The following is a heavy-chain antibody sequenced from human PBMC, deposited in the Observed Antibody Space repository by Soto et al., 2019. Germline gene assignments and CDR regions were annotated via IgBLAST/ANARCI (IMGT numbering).Heavy chain of an antibody. V-gene: IGHV3-48*01. D-gene: IGHD6-19*01. J-gene: IGHJ6*02. Sequence: EVLLVDSGGGLVQAGGSLRLSCAASGFPFSIYSMNWVRQAPGKGLEWVSYIGSGGRNIYYADSVKGRFTISRDNAKNSLYLQMSSLRAEDTAVYYCARGHGSGWAYGMDVWGQGTTVTVSS. CDR1: GFPFSIYS. CDR2: IGSGGRNI. CDR3: ARGHGSGWAYGMDV.